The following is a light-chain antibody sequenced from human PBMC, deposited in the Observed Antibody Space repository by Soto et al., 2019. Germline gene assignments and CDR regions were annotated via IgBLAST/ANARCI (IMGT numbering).Light chain of an antibody. CDR2: QVF. Sequence: QSALAQPPSASGSPGQSITMSCTGTNSDVGAYDYVSWYQQEPGRAPRLLIYQVFKRPSGVSDRFSGSKSGNTASLTVSGLQAEDEADYYCNSYAGNNTFVFGAGTKVTVL. J-gene: IGLJ2*01. V-gene: IGLV2-8*01. CDR1: NSDVGAYDY. CDR3: NSYAGNNTFV.